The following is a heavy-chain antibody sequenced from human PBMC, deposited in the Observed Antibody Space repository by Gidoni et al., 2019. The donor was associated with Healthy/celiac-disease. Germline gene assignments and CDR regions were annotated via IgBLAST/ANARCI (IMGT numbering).Heavy chain of an antibody. CDR1: GGSISSSSYY. D-gene: IGHD1-26*01. CDR3: ARDGYRYSGSYYNDY. V-gene: IGHV4-39*07. CDR2: IYYSGST. J-gene: IGHJ4*02. Sequence: QLQLQESGPGLVKPSETLSLTCTVSGGSISSSSYYWGWIRQPPGKGLEWIGSIYYSGSTYYNPSLKSRVTISVDTSKNQFSLKLSSVTAADTAVYYCARDGYRYSGSYYNDYWGQGTLVTVSS.